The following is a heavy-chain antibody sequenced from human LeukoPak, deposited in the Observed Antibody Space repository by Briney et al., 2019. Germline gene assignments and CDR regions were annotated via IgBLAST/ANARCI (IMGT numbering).Heavy chain of an antibody. V-gene: IGHV3-66*01. CDR2: IYSGGST. D-gene: IGHD5-24*01. J-gene: IGHJ4*02. CDR3: ASSRSGWLQYNY. CDR1: GFTVSSNY. Sequence: GSLRLSCAASGFTVSSNYMSWVRQAPGKGLEWVSVIYSGGSTYYADSVKGRFTISRDNSKSTMYLQMNSLGAEHTAVYYCASSRSGWLQYNYWGQGTLVTVSP.